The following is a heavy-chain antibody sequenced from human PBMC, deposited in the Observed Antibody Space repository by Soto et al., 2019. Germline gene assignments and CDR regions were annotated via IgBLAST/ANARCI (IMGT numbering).Heavy chain of an antibody. CDR2: ICYSGSA. J-gene: IGHJ6*02. Sequence: PSVTMSLTCTAAGGSISSYYWSSIRQPPGKVLEWIGYICYSGSANYNPSLKSRVTISGDTSKDPFSLKLSSVTAADTAVYYCARLDFWSGYYSDYYYGMDVWGQGTTVTVSS. CDR3: ARLDFWSGYYSDYYYGMDV. D-gene: IGHD3-3*01. V-gene: IGHV4-59*07. CDR1: GGSISSYY.